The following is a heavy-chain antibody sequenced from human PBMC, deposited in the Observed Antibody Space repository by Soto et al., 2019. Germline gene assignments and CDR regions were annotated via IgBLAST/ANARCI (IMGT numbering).Heavy chain of an antibody. CDR2: ISYDGNNN. Sequence: QLVQSGRGVVQWGGSLTISCAASGFTFNKYGLHWVRRAPGKGLEWVAVISYDGNNNHYADSVKGRFTVSRDDSKNTLLLQRNSRRVDDAAVYYCAKDQGAAVAGSYGIYACTHGSTVTVSS. J-gene: IGHJ6*02. CDR3: AKDQGAAVAGSYGIYA. D-gene: IGHD6-19*01. CDR1: GFTFNKYG. V-gene: IGHV3-30*18.